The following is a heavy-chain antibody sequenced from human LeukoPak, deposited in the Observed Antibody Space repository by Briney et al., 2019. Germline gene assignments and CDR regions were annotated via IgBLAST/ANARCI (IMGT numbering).Heavy chain of an antibody. CDR2: ISGYNANA. J-gene: IGHJ5*02. D-gene: IGHD2-2*01. Sequence: ASEKVSCKASGYSFTNYGITWIREAPGQGPEWLGWISGYNANAHYAQNVQGRVTLTTDTSTNTAYMELRGLTSDDTAMYYCARVGRGCSSIRCYWEDWFDPWGQGTLVIVSS. CDR1: GYSFTNYG. CDR3: ARVGRGCSSIRCYWEDWFDP. V-gene: IGHV1-18*01.